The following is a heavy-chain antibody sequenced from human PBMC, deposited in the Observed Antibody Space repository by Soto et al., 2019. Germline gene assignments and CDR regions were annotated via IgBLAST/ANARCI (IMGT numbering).Heavy chain of an antibody. V-gene: IGHV3-15*01. D-gene: IGHD1-26*01. Sequence: GGSLRLSCAASGFTFSNAWMSWVRQAPGKGLEWVGRIKSKTDGGTTDYAAPVKGRFTIPRDDSKNTLYLQMNSLKTEDTAVYYCTTDVVGARDYFDYWGQGTLVTVSS. CDR1: GFTFSNAW. J-gene: IGHJ4*02. CDR2: IKSKTDGGTT. CDR3: TTDVVGARDYFDY.